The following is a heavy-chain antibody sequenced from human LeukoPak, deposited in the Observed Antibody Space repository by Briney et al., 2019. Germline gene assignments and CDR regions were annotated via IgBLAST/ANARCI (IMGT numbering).Heavy chain of an antibody. CDR2: IYYSGGT. CDR1: GGSITTYY. CDR3: ARDSGYSSSFLPYWFDP. V-gene: IGHV4-59*01. J-gene: IGHJ5*02. Sequence: KTSETLSLTCTVSGGSITTYYWSWIRQPPGKGLEWIGYIYYSGGTYYNPSLKSRVTLSVDTSKNQFSLKLSSVTAADTAVYYCARDSGYSSSFLPYWFDPWGQGTLVTVSS. D-gene: IGHD6-6*01.